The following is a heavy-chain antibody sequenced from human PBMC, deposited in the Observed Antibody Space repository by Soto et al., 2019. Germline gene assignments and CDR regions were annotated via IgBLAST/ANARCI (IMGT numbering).Heavy chain of an antibody. D-gene: IGHD1-7*01. V-gene: IGHV3-11*01. CDR1: GFIFSDYY. J-gene: IGHJ4*02. CDR2: ISSSGSTI. CDR3: ARVDMRGTTSQYYFDY. Sequence: PGGSLRLSCAASGFIFSDYYMSWIRQAPGKGLEWVSYISSSGSTIYYADSVKGRFTISRDNAKNSLYLQMNSLRAEDTAVYYCARVDMRGTTSQYYFDYWGQGTLVTVSS.